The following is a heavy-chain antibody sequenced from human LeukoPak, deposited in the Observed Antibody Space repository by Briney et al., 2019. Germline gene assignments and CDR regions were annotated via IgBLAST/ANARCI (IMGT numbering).Heavy chain of an antibody. CDR3: MPGRGY. J-gene: IGHJ4*02. V-gene: IGHV3-7*01. D-gene: IGHD2-8*02. CDR2: INADGSDK. CDR1: GFPFQSYW. Sequence: GGSLRLSGTASGFPFQSYWMNWVRQAPGKGLELVANINADGSDKYFMDSVKGRFSISSDNANNRLYLQMTSLRAEDTAVYYCMPGRGYWGQGTLVAVSS.